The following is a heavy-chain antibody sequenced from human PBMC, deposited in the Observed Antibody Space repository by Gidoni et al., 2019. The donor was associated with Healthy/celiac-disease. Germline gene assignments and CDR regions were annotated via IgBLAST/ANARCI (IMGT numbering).Heavy chain of an antibody. D-gene: IGHD2-2*01. J-gene: IGHJ6*02. V-gene: IGHV3-23*04. CDR1: GFPFSSYA. CDR2: ISGSGGST. CDR3: AAEVVPAAIYYYYGMDV. Sequence: EVQLVESGGGLVQPGGSLRLSCAASGFPFSSYAMSWVRQAPGKGLAWVSAISGSGGSTYYADYVKGRLTISRDNSKNTLYLQMNSLRAEDTAVYYCAAEVVPAAIYYYYGMDVWGQGTTVTVSS.